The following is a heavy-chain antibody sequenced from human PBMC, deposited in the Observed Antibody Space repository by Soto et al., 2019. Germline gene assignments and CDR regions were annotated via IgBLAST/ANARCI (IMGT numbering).Heavy chain of an antibody. J-gene: IGHJ4*02. V-gene: IGHV3-30*18. CDR3: AKDRRDYGGNIFDY. CDR2: ISYDGSDE. D-gene: IGHD4-17*01. CDR1: GFSFRYYG. Sequence: QVQLVESGGGVVQPGRSLRLSCAASGFSFRYYGMHWVRQAPGKGLEWVALISYDGSDEYYADSVKGRFTISRDNSNNTLYLQINSPKSEDTAVNYCAKDRRDYGGNIFDYWGQGTVVTVSP.